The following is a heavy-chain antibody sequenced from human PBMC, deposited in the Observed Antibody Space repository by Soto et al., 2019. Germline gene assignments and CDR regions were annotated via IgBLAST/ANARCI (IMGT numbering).Heavy chain of an antibody. Sequence: QVQLQQWGAGLLKPSETLSLTCAVYSGSFSGYYYSWIRQPPGKGLEWIGEITHGGSTTYSLSLKSRVTMSLDTSKNQFSLKMTSVTAADTAVYYCARGRLFLTPSGLAITYFDYWGQGSLVSVSS. D-gene: IGHD3-3*01. CDR1: SGSFSGYY. CDR3: ARGRLFLTPSGLAITYFDY. CDR2: ITHGGST. J-gene: IGHJ4*02. V-gene: IGHV4-34*01.